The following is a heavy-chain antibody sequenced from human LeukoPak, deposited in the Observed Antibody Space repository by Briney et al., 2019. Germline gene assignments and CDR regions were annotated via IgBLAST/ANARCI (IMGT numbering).Heavy chain of an antibody. V-gene: IGHV1-18*01. J-gene: IGHJ3*01. CDR2: ISAYNGNT. CDR3: TKPQPGAFEV. Sequence: ASVKVSCKASGYTFTSYGISWVRQAPGQGLEWMGWISAYNGNTNYAQKFQGRVTMTRDTTISTAYMELNSLTSDDTALYFCTKPQPGAFEVWGRGTMVTVSS. D-gene: IGHD2-2*01. CDR1: GYTFTSYG.